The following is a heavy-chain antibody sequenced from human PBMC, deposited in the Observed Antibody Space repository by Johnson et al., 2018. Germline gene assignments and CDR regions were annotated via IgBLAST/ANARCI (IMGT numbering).Heavy chain of an antibody. CDR2: ISYDGSNK. V-gene: IGHV3-30-3*01. CDR1: GFTFSSYA. J-gene: IGHJ4*02. D-gene: IGHD1-7*01. Sequence: QVQLVESGGGVVQPGRSLRLSCAASGFTFSSYAMHWVRQAPGKGLEWVAVISYDGSNKYYADCVKGRFTIPRDNSKNTLYLQMNSLRAEDTAVHYCARDFGTTLFLFEYWGQGTLVTVSS. CDR3: ARDFGTTLFLFEY.